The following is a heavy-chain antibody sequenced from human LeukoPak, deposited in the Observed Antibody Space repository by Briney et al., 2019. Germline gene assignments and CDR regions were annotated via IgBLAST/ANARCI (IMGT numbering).Heavy chain of an antibody. V-gene: IGHV3-53*04. CDR1: GFTVSSNY. CDR3: ARDSTYYDILTGWYYYYGMDV. D-gene: IGHD3-9*01. Sequence: GGSLRLSWAASGFTVSSNYMSWVRQAPGKGLEWASVIYSGGSTYYADSVKGRFTISRHNTKNTLYLQMNSLRAEDTAVYYCARDSTYYDILTGWYYYYGMDVWGQGTTVTVSS. J-gene: IGHJ6*02. CDR2: IYSGGST.